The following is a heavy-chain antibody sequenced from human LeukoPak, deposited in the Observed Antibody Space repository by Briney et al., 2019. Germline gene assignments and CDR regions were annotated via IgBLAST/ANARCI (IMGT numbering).Heavy chain of an antibody. CDR1: GFTFSQHW. J-gene: IGHJ4*02. V-gene: IGHV3-7*04. CDR2: IKPDGSAT. Sequence: PAGPLRLSCAVSGFTFSQHWMTWVRQAPGKGLQWVANIKPDGSATYYVDSVKGRFTISRDNAKNSLFLQMNSLRPEDTAVYYCARGHFGRDYWGQGTLVSVSS. CDR3: ARGHFGRDY. D-gene: IGHD3-10*01.